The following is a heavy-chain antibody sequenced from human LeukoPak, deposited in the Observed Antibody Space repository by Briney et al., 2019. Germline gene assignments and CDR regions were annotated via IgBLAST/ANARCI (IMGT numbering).Heavy chain of an antibody. J-gene: IGHJ3*02. V-gene: IGHV4-4*02. Sequence: SGTLSLTCAVSGGSISSSNWWSWVRQPPGKGLEWIGEIYHSGSTNYNPSLKSRVTISVDKSKNQFSLKLSSVTAAVTAVYYCARSGVLLWFGELFKTHDAFDIWGQGTMATVSS. CDR2: IYHSGST. CDR3: ARSGVLLWFGELFKTHDAFDI. CDR1: GGSISSSNW. D-gene: IGHD3-10*01.